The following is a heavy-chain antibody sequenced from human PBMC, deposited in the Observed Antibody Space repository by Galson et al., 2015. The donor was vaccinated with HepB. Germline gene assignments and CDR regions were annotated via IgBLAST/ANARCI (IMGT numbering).Heavy chain of an antibody. Sequence: SLRLSCAASGFTFSSYAMHWVRQAPGKGLEYVSAISSNGGSTYYADSVKGRFTISRDNSKNTLYLQMSSLRAEDTAVYYCVKAPLAGTPDLDYWGQGTLVTVSS. CDR1: GFTFSSYA. CDR3: VKAPLAGTPDLDY. CDR2: ISSNGGST. J-gene: IGHJ4*02. D-gene: IGHD6-13*01. V-gene: IGHV3-64D*06.